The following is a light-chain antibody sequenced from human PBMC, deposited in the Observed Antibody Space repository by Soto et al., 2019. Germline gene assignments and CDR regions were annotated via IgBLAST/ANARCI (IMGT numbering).Light chain of an antibody. J-gene: IGLJ1*01. CDR3: SSYSRSSFYV. CDR2: EVS. V-gene: IGLV2-14*01. Sequence: QSVLTQPASVSGSPGQSITMSCTGTSSDVGGYIYVSWYQHHPGKAPKLMIYEVSNRPSGVSNPFSGSKSGNTASLTISGLQAEDEADYYCSSYSRSSFYVFGTGTKVTVL. CDR1: SSDVGGYIY.